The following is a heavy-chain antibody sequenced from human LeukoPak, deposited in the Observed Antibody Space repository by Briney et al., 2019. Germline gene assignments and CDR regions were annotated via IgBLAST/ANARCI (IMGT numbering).Heavy chain of an antibody. CDR3: ARSYNWNGGNAFDI. CDR1: GGTFSSYA. CDR2: IIPIFGTA. V-gene: IGHV1-69*13. Sequence: GASVKVSCKASGGTFSSYAISWVRQAPGQGLEWMGGIIPIFGTANYAQKFQGRVTITADESTSTAYMELSSLRSEDTAVYYCARSYNWNGGNAFDIWGQGTMVTVSS. J-gene: IGHJ3*02. D-gene: IGHD1-1*01.